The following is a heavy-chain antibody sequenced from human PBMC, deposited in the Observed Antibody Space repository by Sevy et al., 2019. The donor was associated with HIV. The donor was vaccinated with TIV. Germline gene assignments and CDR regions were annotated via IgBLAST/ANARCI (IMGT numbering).Heavy chain of an antibody. CDR2: IYYSGST. V-gene: IGHV4-59*01. CDR3: AREGSWPHNWFDP. CDR1: GGSISSYY. Sequence: ETLSLTCTVSGGSISSYYWSWIRQPPGKGLEWIGYIYYSGSTNYNPSLKSRVTISVDTSKNQFSLNLSSVTAADTAVYYGAREGSWPHNWFDPWGQGTLVTVSS. J-gene: IGHJ5*02. D-gene: IGHD6-13*01.